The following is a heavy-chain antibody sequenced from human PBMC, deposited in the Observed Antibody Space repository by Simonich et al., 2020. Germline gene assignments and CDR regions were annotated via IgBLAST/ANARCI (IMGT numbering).Heavy chain of an antibody. CDR1: GYTFTGYY. V-gene: IGHV1-2*02. CDR3: ARGALTGDYYYMDV. J-gene: IGHJ6*03. Sequence: QVQLVQSGAEVKKPGASVKVSCKASGYTFTGYYMHWVRQAPGQGLEGMGWIKPKRGDTNYEQKFQGRVTMTRDTSISTAYMELSRLRSDDTAVYYCARGALTGDYYYMDVWGKGTTVTVSS. CDR2: IKPKRGDT. D-gene: IGHD7-27*01.